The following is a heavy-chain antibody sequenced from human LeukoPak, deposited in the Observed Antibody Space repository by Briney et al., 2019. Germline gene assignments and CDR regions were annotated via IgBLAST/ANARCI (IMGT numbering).Heavy chain of an antibody. CDR2: IYYSGST. CDR3: VSGTTVTNFAY. CDR1: GGSISSYY. V-gene: IGHV4-59*01. J-gene: IGHJ4*02. Sequence: PSETLSLTCTVSGGSISSYYWSWIRQPPGKGLEWIGYIYYSGSTNYNPSLKSRVTISVDTSKNQFSLKLSSVTAADTAVYYCVSGTTVTNFAYWGQGTLVTVSS. D-gene: IGHD4-17*01.